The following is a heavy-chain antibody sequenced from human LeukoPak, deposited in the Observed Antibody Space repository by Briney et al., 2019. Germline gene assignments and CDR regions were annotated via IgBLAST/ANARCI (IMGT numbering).Heavy chain of an antibody. Sequence: PSETLSLTCTVSGGSVSNYYWSWIRQSPGKGLEWIGYIYYTETSYNPSLKSRVAISADTSKNQFSLKLYSVTAADTAVYYCATRKLGNDYWGQGTLVTVSS. J-gene: IGHJ4*02. D-gene: IGHD7-27*01. CDR3: ATRKLGNDY. CDR1: GGSVSNYY. CDR2: IYYTET. V-gene: IGHV4-59*02.